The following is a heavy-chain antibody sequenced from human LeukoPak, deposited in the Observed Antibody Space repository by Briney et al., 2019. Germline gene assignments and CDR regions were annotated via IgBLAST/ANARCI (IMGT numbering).Heavy chain of an antibody. V-gene: IGHV4-59*01. CDR1: GGSISSYY. D-gene: IGHD3-9*01. CDR2: IYYSGST. CDR3: ARHTRKDYDILTGDNWFDP. J-gene: IGHJ5*02. Sequence: SETLSLTCAVSGGSISSYYWSWIRQPPGTGLEWIGYIYYSGSTNYNPSLKSRVTISVDTSKNQFSLKLSSVTAADTAVYYCARHTRKDYDILTGDNWFDPWGQGTLVTVSS.